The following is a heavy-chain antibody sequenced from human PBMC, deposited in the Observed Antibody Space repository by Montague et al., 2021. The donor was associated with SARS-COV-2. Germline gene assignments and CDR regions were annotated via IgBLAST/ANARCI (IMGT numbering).Heavy chain of an antibody. J-gene: IGHJ4*02. CDR3: ARQLSLTSGTGFDY. CDR1: GGSISNSSYY. Sequence: SETLSLTCTVSGGSISNSSYYWGWIRQPPGKGLEWVGNFFYPGSTYYKSSLISRVTLSVDTSKNQVSLRLTSVTAADTAVYFYARQLSLTSGTGFDYWGQGTVVTVSS. V-gene: IGHV4-39*01. CDR2: FFYPGST. D-gene: IGHD6-13*01.